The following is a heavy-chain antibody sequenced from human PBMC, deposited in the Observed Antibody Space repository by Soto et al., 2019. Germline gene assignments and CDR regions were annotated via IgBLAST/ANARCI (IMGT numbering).Heavy chain of an antibody. J-gene: IGHJ4*02. D-gene: IGHD1-7*01. V-gene: IGHV4-59*08. CDR1: GGSISSYY. CDR2: IYYSGST. CDR3: ASLLTGPRDYFDY. Sequence: SETLSLTCTVSGGSISSYYWSWIRQPPGKGLEWIGYIYYSGSTNYNPSLKSRVTISVDTSKNQISLKLSSVTAADTAVYYCASLLTGPRDYFDYWGQGTLVTVSS.